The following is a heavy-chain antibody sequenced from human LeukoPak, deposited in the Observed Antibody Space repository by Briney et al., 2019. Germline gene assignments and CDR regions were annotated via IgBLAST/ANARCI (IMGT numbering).Heavy chain of an antibody. CDR3: AKARSHYYDSSGYYMSDAFDI. D-gene: IGHD3-22*01. V-gene: IGHV3-30*18. Sequence: GRSLRLSCAASGFTFSSYGMHWVRQAPGKGLEWMAVISYDGSNKYYADSVKGRFTISRDNSKNTLYLQMNSLRAEDTAVYYCAKARSHYYDSSGYYMSDAFDIWGQGTMVTVSS. J-gene: IGHJ3*02. CDR2: ISYDGSNK. CDR1: GFTFSSYG.